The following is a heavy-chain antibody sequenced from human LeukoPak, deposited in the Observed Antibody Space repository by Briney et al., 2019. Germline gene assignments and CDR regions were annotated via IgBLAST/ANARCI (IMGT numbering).Heavy chain of an antibody. CDR1: GGSISSGAYY. D-gene: IGHD3-3*01. Sequence: SETLSLTCTVSGGSISSGAYYWSWIRQPPGKGLEWIGYIYHSGSTYYNPSLKSRVTISVDRSKNQFSLKLSSVTAADTAVYYCARGNYDFWSGFDYWGQGALVTVSS. CDR3: ARGNYDFWSGFDY. J-gene: IGHJ4*02. V-gene: IGHV4-30-2*01. CDR2: IYHSGST.